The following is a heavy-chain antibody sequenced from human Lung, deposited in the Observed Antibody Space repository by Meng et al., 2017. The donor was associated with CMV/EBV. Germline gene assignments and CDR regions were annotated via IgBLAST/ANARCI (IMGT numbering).Heavy chain of an antibody. D-gene: IGHD3-3*01. J-gene: IGHJ6*02. CDR1: GFTFSNAW. CDR2: IKSKTDGGTA. CDR3: TTEDYFSYYYGMDV. V-gene: IGHV3-15*01. Sequence: GGSLRPXXAAFGFTFSNAWMSWVRQAAGQGLEWVGRIKSKTDGGTAEYAAPVKGRFTNSRDDSKNTPYLQMNSLKTEDTDVYYCTTEDYFSYYYGMDVWGQGXTVTVSS.